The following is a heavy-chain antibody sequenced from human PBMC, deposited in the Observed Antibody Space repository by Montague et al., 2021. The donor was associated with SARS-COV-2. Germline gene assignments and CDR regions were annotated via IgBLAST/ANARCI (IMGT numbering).Heavy chain of an antibody. J-gene: IGHJ4*02. CDR3: AREGGWLSRGSYYFDY. Sequence: SETLSLTCTVSGGSISSSSYYWDWLRQPPGKGLEWIGSIYYSGSTYYNPSLKSRVTISVDTSKNQFSLKLSSVTAADTAVYYCAREGGWLSRGSYYFDYWGQGTLVTVSS. D-gene: IGHD3-22*01. CDR1: GGSISSSSYY. V-gene: IGHV4-39*07. CDR2: IYYSGST.